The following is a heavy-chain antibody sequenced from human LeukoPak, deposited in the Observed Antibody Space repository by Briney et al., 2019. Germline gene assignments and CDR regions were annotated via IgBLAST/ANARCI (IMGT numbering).Heavy chain of an antibody. CDR3: AREGGGDDYGDYVFDY. Sequence: WGSLRLSCAASGFSFSSYAMHWGRQAPGKGLEYVSAISINWGSTYYANSVKSRFTISRDNSKNTLYFQMVILGADDMSFCYFAREGGGDDYGDYVFDYWGQGTLVTVSS. D-gene: IGHD4-17*01. V-gene: IGHV3-64*01. CDR2: ISINWGST. J-gene: IGHJ4*02. CDR1: GFSFSSYA.